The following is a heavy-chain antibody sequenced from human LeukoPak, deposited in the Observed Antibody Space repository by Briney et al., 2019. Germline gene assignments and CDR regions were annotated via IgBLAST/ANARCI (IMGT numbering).Heavy chain of an antibody. J-gene: IGHJ4*02. D-gene: IGHD3-22*01. V-gene: IGHV3-23*01. CDR3: ARTTRYDSSGYYYAALDY. CDR2: IIGSGGST. Sequence: QSGGSLRLSCAASGFTFSSYAMSWVRQAPGKGLEWVSAIIGSGGSTYYADSVKGRFTISRDNSKNTLYLQMNSLRAEDTAVYYCARTTRYDSSGYYYAALDYWGQGTLVTVSS. CDR1: GFTFSSYA.